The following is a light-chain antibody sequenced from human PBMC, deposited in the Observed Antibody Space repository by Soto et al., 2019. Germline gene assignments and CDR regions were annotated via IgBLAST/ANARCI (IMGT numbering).Light chain of an antibody. V-gene: IGLV2-14*01. CDR1: SSDVGGYNY. CDR3: SSNTSSSTWV. J-gene: IGLJ3*02. CDR2: EVS. Sequence: QSALTQPASVSGSPGQSITISCTGTSSDVGGYNYVSRYQQHPGKAPKLMIYEVSNRTSGVSNRFSVSKSGNTASLTISGLQAEDESDYYCSSNTSSSTWVFGGGTKLTVL.